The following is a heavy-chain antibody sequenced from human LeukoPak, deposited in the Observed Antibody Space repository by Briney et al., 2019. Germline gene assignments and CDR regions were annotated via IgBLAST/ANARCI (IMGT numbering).Heavy chain of an antibody. Sequence: SETLSLTCTVSGGSISSYYWSWIRQPAGKGLEWIGYIYYSGSTNYNPSLKSRVTISVDTSQHQFSLKLSSVTAADTAVYYCARIGLERRDRYYYGMDVWGQGTTVTVSS. J-gene: IGHJ6*02. V-gene: IGHV4-59*01. CDR3: ARIGLERRDRYYYGMDV. D-gene: IGHD1-1*01. CDR1: GGSISSYY. CDR2: IYYSGST.